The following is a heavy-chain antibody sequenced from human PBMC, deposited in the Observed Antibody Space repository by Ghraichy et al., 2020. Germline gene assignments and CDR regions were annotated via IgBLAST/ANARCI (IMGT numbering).Heavy chain of an antibody. D-gene: IGHD3-9*01. CDR1: GGSISSYY. CDR2: IYYSGST. CDR3: ARAGPTILDYYYYYMDV. J-gene: IGHJ6*03. V-gene: IGHV4-59*01. Sequence: SETLSLTCTVSGGSISSYYWSWIRQPPGKGLEWIGYIYYSGSTNYNPSLKSRVTISVDTSKNQFSLKLSSVTAADTAVYYCARAGPTILDYYYYYMDVWGKGTTVTVSS.